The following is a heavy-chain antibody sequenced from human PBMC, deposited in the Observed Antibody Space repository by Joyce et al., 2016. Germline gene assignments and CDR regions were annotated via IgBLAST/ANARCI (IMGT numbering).Heavy chain of an antibody. Sequence: QVQLQESGPGQVKPSQTLSLTCTVSGGSINSIDSYWTWIRQTPGEGLEWLGYIYYTGNTYSNPSLKSRLTISIDTSKNQFSLELTSVTAADTALYFCARDVIPPASYYGLDVWGQGAPVTVSS. D-gene: IGHD2-2*01. CDR1: GGSINSIDSY. CDR2: IYYTGNT. CDR3: ARDVIPPASYYGLDV. J-gene: IGHJ6*02. V-gene: IGHV4-30-4*01.